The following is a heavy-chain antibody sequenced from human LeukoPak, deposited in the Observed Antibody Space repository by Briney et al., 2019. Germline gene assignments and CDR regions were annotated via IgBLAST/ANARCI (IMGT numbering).Heavy chain of an antibody. D-gene: IGHD6-13*01. CDR1: GGTFSSYA. CDR3: ARRSSSSWYLGQTYYFDY. J-gene: IGHJ4*02. V-gene: IGHV1-69*05. Sequence: SVKVSCKASGGTFSSYAISWVRQAPGQGLEWMGGIIPIFGTANYAQKFQGRVTITTDESTSTAYMELSSLRSEDTAVYYCARRSSSSWYLGQTYYFDYWGQGTLVTVSS. CDR2: IIPIFGTA.